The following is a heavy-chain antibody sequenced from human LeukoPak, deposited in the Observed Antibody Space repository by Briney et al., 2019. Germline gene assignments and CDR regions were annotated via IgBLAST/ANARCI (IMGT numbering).Heavy chain of an antibody. CDR2: INPSGGST. Sequence: ASVKVSCKASGYTFTSYDINWVRQATGQGLEWMGIINPSGGSTSYAQKFQGRVTMTRDTSTSTVYMELSSLRSEDTAVYYCARAHIAAAGSDYWGQGTLVTVSS. V-gene: IGHV1-46*01. CDR1: GYTFTSYD. D-gene: IGHD6-13*01. J-gene: IGHJ4*02. CDR3: ARAHIAAAGSDY.